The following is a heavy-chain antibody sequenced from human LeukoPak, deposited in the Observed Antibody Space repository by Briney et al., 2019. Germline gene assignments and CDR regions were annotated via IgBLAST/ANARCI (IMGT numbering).Heavy chain of an antibody. CDR2: IWYDGSNK. V-gene: IGHV3-33*06. J-gene: IGHJ3*02. CDR1: GFTFSSYG. D-gene: IGHD3-3*01. Sequence: GGSLRLSCAASGFTFSSYGMHWVRQAPGKGLEWVAVIWYDGSNKYYADSVKGRFTISRDNSKNTLYLQMNSLRAEDTAVYYCANDFWSGSLAFDIWGQGTMVTVSS. CDR3: ANDFWSGSLAFDI.